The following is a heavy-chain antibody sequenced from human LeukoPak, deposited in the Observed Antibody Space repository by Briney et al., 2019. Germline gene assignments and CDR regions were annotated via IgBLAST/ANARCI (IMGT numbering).Heavy chain of an antibody. V-gene: IGHV4-38-2*02. Sequence: PSETLSLTCTVSGYSISSGYYWGWIRQPPGKGLEWIGSIYHSGSTYYNPSLKSRVTISVDTSKNQFSLKLSSVTAADTAVYYRARPGASGYFDYWGQGTLVTVSS. J-gene: IGHJ4*02. D-gene: IGHD1-26*01. CDR1: GYSISSGYY. CDR2: IYHSGST. CDR3: ARPGASGYFDY.